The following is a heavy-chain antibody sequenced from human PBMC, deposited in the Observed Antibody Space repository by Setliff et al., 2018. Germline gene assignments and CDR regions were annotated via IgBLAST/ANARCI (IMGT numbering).Heavy chain of an antibody. V-gene: IGHV3-74*01. D-gene: IGHD7-27*01. CDR2: ISPDGTIT. CDR3: ASIDWGENFYNTDV. Sequence: PGGSLRLSCGASGFTFRKYWMYWVRQVPGKGLVRVSRISPDGTITNYADSVKGRFTISRDNAKNTLYLQMNSLGGEDTAVYFCASIDWGENFYNTDVWGKGTTVTVSS. CDR1: GFTFRKYW. J-gene: IGHJ6*03.